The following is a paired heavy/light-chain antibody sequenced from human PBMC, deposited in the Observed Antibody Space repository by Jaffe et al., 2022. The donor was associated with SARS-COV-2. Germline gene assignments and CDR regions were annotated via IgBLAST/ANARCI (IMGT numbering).Heavy chain of an antibody. CDR1: GYTFTSYA. V-gene: IGHV7-4-1*02. J-gene: IGHJ6*02. CDR2: INTNTGNP. Sequence: QVQLVQSGSELKKPGASVKVSCKASGYTFTSYAMNWVRQAPGQGLEWMGWINTNTGNPTYAQGFTGRFVFSLDTSVSTAYLQISSLKAEDTAVYYCARGTAVDVSYYYYGMDVWGQGTTVTVSS. CDR3: ARGTAVDVSYYYYGMDV. D-gene: IGHD6-19*01.
Light chain of an antibody. Sequence: EIVLTQSPGTLSLSPGERATLSCRASQSVSSSYLAWYQQKPGQAPRLLIYGASSRATGIPDRFSGSGSGTDFTLTISRLEPEDFAVYYCQQYGSTFGGGTKVEIK. V-gene: IGKV3-20*01. CDR3: QQYGST. J-gene: IGKJ4*01. CDR2: GAS. CDR1: QSVSSSY.